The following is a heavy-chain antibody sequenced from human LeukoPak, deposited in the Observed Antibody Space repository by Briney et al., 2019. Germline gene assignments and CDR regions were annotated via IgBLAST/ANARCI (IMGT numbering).Heavy chain of an antibody. D-gene: IGHD2-2*02. J-gene: IGHJ5*02. Sequence: GGSVRLSCAASGFTLSSYATRWVREAPGKGLEWVSAISGSGGSTYYADSVKGRFTISRDNSKNTLYLQMNSLRAEDTAVYYCAKDRQSIVVVPAAIQDNWFDPWGQGTLVTVSS. CDR1: GFTLSSYA. CDR3: AKDRQSIVVVPAAIQDNWFDP. V-gene: IGHV3-23*01. CDR2: ISGSGGST.